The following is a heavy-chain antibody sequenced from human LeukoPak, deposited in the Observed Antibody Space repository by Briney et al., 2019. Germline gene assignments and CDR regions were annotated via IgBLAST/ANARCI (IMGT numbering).Heavy chain of an antibody. D-gene: IGHD2-2*01. CDR2: IIPIFGTT. J-gene: IGHJ2*01. Sequence: ASVKVSCKASGYTFTTYGISWVRQAPGQGLEWMGGIIPIFGTTNYAQKFQGRVTITADEFTSTAYMELSSLRSEDTAVYYCARRWGPHCSSISCYWRDWYFDLWGRGTLVTVSS. V-gene: IGHV1-69*13. CDR1: GYTFTTYG. CDR3: ARRWGPHCSSISCYWRDWYFDL.